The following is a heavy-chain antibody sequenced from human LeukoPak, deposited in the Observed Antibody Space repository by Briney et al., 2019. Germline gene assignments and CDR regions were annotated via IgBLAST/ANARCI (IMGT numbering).Heavy chain of an antibody. Sequence: ASVKVSCKASGYTFTGYYMHWVRQAPGQGLEWMGWINPNSGGTNYAQKFQGRVTMTRDTSISTAYMELSRLRSDDTALYYCARDRSTNSYSWFDPWGQGTLVTVSS. CDR3: ARDRSTNSYSWFDP. CDR2: INPNSGGT. CDR1: GYTFTGYY. D-gene: IGHD2-2*01. V-gene: IGHV1-2*02. J-gene: IGHJ5*02.